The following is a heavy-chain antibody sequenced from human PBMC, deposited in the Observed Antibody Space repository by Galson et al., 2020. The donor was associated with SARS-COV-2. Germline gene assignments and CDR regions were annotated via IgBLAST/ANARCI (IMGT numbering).Heavy chain of an antibody. D-gene: IGHD4-17*01. V-gene: IGHV3-48*03. Sequence: GESLKISCAASGFIFSSYEMNWVRQAPGKGLGWVSYISSGGTTIYYVDSVMGRFTISRDNAKNSLYLQMNSLRAEDTAVYYCARSWGTVTPTDYWGQGTLVTVSS. CDR2: ISSGGTTI. CDR1: GFIFSSYE. CDR3: ARSWGTVTPTDY. J-gene: IGHJ4*02.